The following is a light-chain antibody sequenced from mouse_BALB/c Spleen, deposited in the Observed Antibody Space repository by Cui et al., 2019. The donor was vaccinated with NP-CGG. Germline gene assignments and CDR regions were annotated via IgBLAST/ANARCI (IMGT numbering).Light chain of an antibody. V-gene: IGLV1*01. CDR2: GTN. CDR1: TGAVTTSNY. Sequence: QAVVIQESALPTLPGETVTLTSRSSTGAVTTSNYANWVQEKPDHLFTGLIGGTNNRAPGVPSRCSGSLIGDKAALTITGAQTEDEAIYFCVLWYSNHWVFGGGTKLTVL. J-gene: IGLJ1*01. CDR3: VLWYSNHWV.